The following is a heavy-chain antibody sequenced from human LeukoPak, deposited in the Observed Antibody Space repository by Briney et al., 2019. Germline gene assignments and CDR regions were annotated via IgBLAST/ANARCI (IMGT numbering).Heavy chain of an antibody. D-gene: IGHD5-24*01. J-gene: IGHJ4*02. CDR2: IYHSGST. Sequence: SETLSLTCAVSGGSISSGGYSWSWIRQPPGEGLEWIGYIYHSGSTYYNPSLKSRVTISVDRSKNQFSLKLSSVTAADTAVYYCARGGDGYNEPFDYWGQGTLVTVSS. CDR1: GGSISSGGYS. V-gene: IGHV4-30-2*01. CDR3: ARGGDGYNEPFDY.